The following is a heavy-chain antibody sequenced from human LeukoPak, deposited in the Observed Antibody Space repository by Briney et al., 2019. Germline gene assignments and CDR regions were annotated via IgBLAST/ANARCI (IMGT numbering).Heavy chain of an antibody. V-gene: IGHV3-21*01. CDR1: GFTFSSYS. Sequence: GGSLRLSCAASGFTFSSYSMNWVRQAPGKGLECVSSISSSSSYIYYADSVKGRFTISRDNAKNSLYLQMNSLRAEDTAVYYCARAGVVRYYFDYWGQGTLVTVTS. J-gene: IGHJ4*02. CDR3: ARAGVVRYYFDY. CDR2: ISSSSSYI. D-gene: IGHD3-3*01.